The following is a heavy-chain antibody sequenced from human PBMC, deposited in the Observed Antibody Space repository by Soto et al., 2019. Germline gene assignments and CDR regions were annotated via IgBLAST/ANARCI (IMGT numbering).Heavy chain of an antibody. CDR2: VSGSGGST. J-gene: IGHJ4*02. CDR3: AKFSATSVYDISSAPDY. V-gene: IGHV3-23*01. CDR1: GFTFSNYA. D-gene: IGHD6-6*01. Sequence: ESGGGLVQPGGSLRLSCAASGFTFSNYAMTWVRQAPGKGLEWVSAVSGSGGSTFYADSVRGRFTISRDNSKKTLYLQMNSLRAEDTAVYYCAKFSATSVYDISSAPDYWGQGTLVTVSS.